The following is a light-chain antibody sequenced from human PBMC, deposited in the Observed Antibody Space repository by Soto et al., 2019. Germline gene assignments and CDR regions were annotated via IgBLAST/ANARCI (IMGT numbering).Light chain of an antibody. V-gene: IGKV3-15*01. CDR3: QQYNKWPLT. CDR1: QSISSN. Sequence: IVITQSPATLSVSPGERATLSCRASQSISSNLAWYQQKPGQAPRLLIYGASTRATGIPVRFSGSASGTEFTLTISSLQSEDFTVYYCQQYNKWPLTFGQGTKVDI. CDR2: GAS. J-gene: IGKJ1*01.